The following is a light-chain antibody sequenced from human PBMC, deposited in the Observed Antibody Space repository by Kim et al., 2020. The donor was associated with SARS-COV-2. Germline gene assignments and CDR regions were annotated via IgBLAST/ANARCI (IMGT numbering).Light chain of an antibody. CDR3: QQYSRSPSWTSSSWT. J-gene: IGKJ1*01. CDR2: GAS. Sequence: EIVLTQSPGTLSLSPGERATLSCRSSQSISGNYLAWYQQKPGQAPRLLIYGASGRAAGIPDRFSGSGSGTDFILTISRLEPEDFAVYYCQQYSRSPSWTSSSWTFGQGTKVEIK. V-gene: IGKV3-20*01. CDR1: QSISGNY.